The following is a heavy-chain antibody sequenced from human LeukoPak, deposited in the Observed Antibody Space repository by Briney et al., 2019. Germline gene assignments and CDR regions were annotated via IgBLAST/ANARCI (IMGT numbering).Heavy chain of an antibody. J-gene: IGHJ6*02. CDR3: ARGFWSGYYPSYGMDV. CDR1: GGSITSYY. Sequence: SETLSLTCTVSGGSITSYYWSWIRQPPGKGLEWIGYIYYSGSTNCNPSLKSRVTISVDTSKNQFSLMLSSVTAADTAVYYCARGFWSGYYPSYGMDVWGQGTTVTVSS. D-gene: IGHD3-3*01. CDR2: IYYSGST. V-gene: IGHV4-59*01.